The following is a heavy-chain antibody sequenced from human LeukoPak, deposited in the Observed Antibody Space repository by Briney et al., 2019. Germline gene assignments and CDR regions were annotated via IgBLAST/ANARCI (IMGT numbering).Heavy chain of an antibody. CDR1: RFYFSTYD. CDR3: ASADGGSGYDRPFDY. Sequence: GGSLRLSCTASRFYFSTYDMNWVRQVPGKGLEWISYIDSSANTTYYAGSVQGRFTISRDNAKNSLYLQMRSLRVEDTAFYYCASADGGSGYDRPFDYWGQGTLVTVSS. D-gene: IGHD5-12*01. V-gene: IGHV3-48*03. CDR2: IDSSANTT. J-gene: IGHJ4*02.